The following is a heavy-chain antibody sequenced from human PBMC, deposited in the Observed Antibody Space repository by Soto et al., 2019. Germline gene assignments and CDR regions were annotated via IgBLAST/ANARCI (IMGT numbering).Heavy chain of an antibody. CDR3: ARRAV. J-gene: IGHJ6*02. V-gene: IGHV3-48*01. CDR1: GFTFSTYS. CDR2: ITTSSSTI. Sequence: EVQLVESGGGLVQPGGSLRLSCAASGFTFSTYSMNWVRQAPGKGLEWISYITTSSSTIYYADSVQGRFTISRDNAKNSLYLQMNSLRVEDTTVYYCARRAVWGQGTTVTVS.